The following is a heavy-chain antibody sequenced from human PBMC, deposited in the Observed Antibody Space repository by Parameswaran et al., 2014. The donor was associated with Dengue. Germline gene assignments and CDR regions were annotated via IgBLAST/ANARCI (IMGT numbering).Heavy chain of an antibody. CDR2: IYYSGST. D-gene: IGHD4-17*01. V-gene: IGHV4-39*01. J-gene: IGHJ4*02. CDR3: ARHILDYGDYFDY. Sequence: WIRQPPGKGLEWIGTIYYSGSTYYNLSLKSRVTILVDTSKSQFSLKLSSVTAADTAVYYCARHILDYGDYFDYWGQGTLVTVSS.